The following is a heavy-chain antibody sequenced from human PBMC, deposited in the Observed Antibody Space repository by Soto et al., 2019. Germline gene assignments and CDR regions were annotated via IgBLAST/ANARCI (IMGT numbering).Heavy chain of an antibody. J-gene: IGHJ4*02. Sequence: QVQLQESGPGLVKPSGTLSLTCAVSGGSISSSNWWSWVHQPPGKGLEWIGEIYHSGSTNYNPSLKSRVTIAVDKSKNQFALKLSSVTDADTAVYYCARTGYSSSWYNYWGQGTLVTVSS. CDR1: GGSISSSNW. V-gene: IGHV4-4*02. CDR3: ARTGYSSSWYNY. D-gene: IGHD6-13*01. CDR2: IYHSGST.